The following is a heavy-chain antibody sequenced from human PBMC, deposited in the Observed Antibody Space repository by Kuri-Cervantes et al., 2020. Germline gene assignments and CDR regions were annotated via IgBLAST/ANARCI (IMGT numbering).Heavy chain of an antibody. Sequence: SETLSLTCAVSGYSISSGFYWAWIRQPPGKGLEWIGSIFHSGSTYYSPSLKSRVTISVDKSENQFSLRVNSLTAADTAVYYCARELGVERLDPWGQGTLVTVSS. D-gene: IGHD3-10*01. CDR2: IFHSGST. J-gene: IGHJ5*02. CDR3: ARELGVERLDP. V-gene: IGHV4-38-2*02. CDR1: GYSISSGFY.